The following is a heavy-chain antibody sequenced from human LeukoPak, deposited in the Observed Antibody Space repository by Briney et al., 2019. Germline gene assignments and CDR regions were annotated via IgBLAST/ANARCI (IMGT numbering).Heavy chain of an antibody. V-gene: IGHV4-39*07. J-gene: IGHJ5*02. D-gene: IGHD6-13*01. CDR2: IYYSGST. CDR1: GGSISSSSYY. CDR3: ARDGISQQLVPKENWFDP. Sequence: PSETLSLTCTVSGGSISSSSYYWGWIRQPPGKGLEWIGSIYYSGSTYYNPSLKSRVTMSVDTSKNQFSLKLSSVTAADTAVYYCARDGISQQLVPKENWFDPWGQGTLVTVSS.